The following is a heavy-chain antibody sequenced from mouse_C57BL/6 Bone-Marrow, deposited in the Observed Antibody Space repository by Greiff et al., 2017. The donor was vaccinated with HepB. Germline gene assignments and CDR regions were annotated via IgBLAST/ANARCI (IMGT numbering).Heavy chain of an antibody. CDR2: INPNNGGT. J-gene: IGHJ4*01. CDR3: ARDSYAMDY. V-gene: IGHV1-18*01. Sequence: VQLQQSGPELVKPGASVKIPCKASGYTFTDYNMDWVKQSHGKSLEWIGDINPNNGGTIYNQKFKGKATLTVDKSSSTAYMELRSLTSEDSAVYFCARDSYAMDYWGQGTSVTVSS. CDR1: GYTFTDYN.